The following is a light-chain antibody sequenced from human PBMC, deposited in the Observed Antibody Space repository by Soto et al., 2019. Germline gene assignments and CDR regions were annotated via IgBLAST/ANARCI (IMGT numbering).Light chain of an antibody. CDR3: AAWDDSLNGHVV. CDR1: NSNIGKNT. Sequence: QSALTQPPSASGTPGQRLSISCSGSNSNIGKNTVNWYQQLPRTAPKLLIYSNNQRPSGVPDRFSGSKSGTAASLAISGLQSEDEADYYCAAWDDSLNGHVVFGGGTKLTV. CDR2: SNN. J-gene: IGLJ2*01. V-gene: IGLV1-44*01.